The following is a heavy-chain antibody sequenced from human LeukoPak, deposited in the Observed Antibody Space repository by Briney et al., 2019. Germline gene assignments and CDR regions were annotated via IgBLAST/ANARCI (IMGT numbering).Heavy chain of an antibody. CDR2: IYSSGST. V-gene: IGHV4-61*02. J-gene: IGHJ4*02. Sequence: PSQTLSLTCTVSGGSISSDNYYWSWIRQPAGKGLEWIGRIYSSGSTNYNPSLKSRVTISVDTSKNQFSLKLSSVTAADTAVYYCARERGYGSGTFDYWGQGIQVTTSS. CDR1: GGSISSDNYY. CDR3: ARERGYGSGTFDY. D-gene: IGHD3-10*01.